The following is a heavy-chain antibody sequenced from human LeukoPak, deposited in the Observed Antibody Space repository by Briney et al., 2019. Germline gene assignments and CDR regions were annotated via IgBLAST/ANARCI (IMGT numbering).Heavy chain of an antibody. V-gene: IGHV4-39*07. CDR3: ARDGKRALMISPRGARPYYFDY. J-gene: IGHJ4*02. Sequence: SETLSLTCTVSGGSIGSSTFSWGWIRQPPGKGLEWIGSIYYSVTTYYNPSLKSRVTISVDASKNQFSLNLSSVTAADTAVYYCARDGKRALMISPRGARPYYFDYWSQGILVTVSS. D-gene: IGHD3-10*01. CDR1: GGSIGSSTFS. CDR2: IYYSVTT.